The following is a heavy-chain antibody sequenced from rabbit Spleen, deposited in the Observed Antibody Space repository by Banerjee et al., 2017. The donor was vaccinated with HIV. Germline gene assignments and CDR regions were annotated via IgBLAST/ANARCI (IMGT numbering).Heavy chain of an antibody. CDR3: ARESIYVTYAMDL. D-gene: IGHD6-1*01. CDR2: IAAGGDNT. Sequence: QEQLEESGGDLVKPEGSLTLTCTASGFSFSNSYWICLVRQAPGKGLEWTACIAAGGDNTYYASWAKGRFTISKTSTTVTLQMTSLTAADTATYFCARESIYVTYAMDLWGPGTLVTVS. CDR1: GFSFSNSYW. J-gene: IGHJ6*01. V-gene: IGHV1S45*01.